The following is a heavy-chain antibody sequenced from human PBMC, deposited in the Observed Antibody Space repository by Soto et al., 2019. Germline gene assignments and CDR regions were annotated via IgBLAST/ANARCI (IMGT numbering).Heavy chain of an antibody. D-gene: IGHD3-22*01. V-gene: IGHV1-18*01. Sequence: ASVKVSCKTSGDTFTNYGITWVRQAPGQGLEWMGWISAYNGNTGYTQKLQGRVTITTDTSTSTAYMELRSLRSDDTAVYYCARDLGYYYDSSGFYSYLQYWGQGTLVTVS. CDR3: ARDLGYYYDSSGFYSYLQY. CDR1: GDTFTNYG. CDR2: ISAYNGNT. J-gene: IGHJ1*01.